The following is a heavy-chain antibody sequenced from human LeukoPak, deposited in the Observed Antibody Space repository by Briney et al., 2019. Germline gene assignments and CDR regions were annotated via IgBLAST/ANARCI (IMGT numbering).Heavy chain of an antibody. CDR3: ASKNSGYDWGIDY. Sequence: GGSLRLSCAASGLIVSTKYMSWVRQTPGKGLEWVSVIYSGGSTYYADSVKGRFTISRDNSKNTLYLQMNSLRAEDTAVYYCASKNSGYDWGIDYWGQGTLVTVSS. CDR2: IYSGGST. CDR1: GLIVSTKY. V-gene: IGHV3-53*01. J-gene: IGHJ4*02. D-gene: IGHD5-12*01.